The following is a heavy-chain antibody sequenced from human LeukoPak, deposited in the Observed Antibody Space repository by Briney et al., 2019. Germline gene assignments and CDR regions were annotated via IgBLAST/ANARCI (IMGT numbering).Heavy chain of an antibody. CDR1: GFTFSTYA. CDR3: AKDRPYDYDSSGFVAFDI. J-gene: IGHJ3*02. V-gene: IGHV3-23*01. CDR2: VGGSGATT. D-gene: IGHD3-22*01. Sequence: GGSLRLSCAASGFTFSTYAMTWVRQVPGKGLEWVSTVGGSGATTYYADSVKGRFTISRDNSKNTLYLQMNSLRAEDTALYYCAKDRPYDYDSSGFVAFDIWGQGTMVTVSS.